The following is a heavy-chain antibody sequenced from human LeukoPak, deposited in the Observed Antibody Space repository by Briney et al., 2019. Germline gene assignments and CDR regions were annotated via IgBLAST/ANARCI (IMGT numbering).Heavy chain of an antibody. CDR1: GFTLGNYA. J-gene: IGHJ4*02. Sequence: GGSLRLSCAASGFTLGNYAMSWVRQAPGKGLEWVSAISGNGYNTYYADSVKGRFTISSESSGNTLYLQMHNLRAEDTAVYYCAKGVRLWFAFYFDYWGQGTLVTVS. D-gene: IGHD3-10*01. CDR3: AKGVRLWFAFYFDY. CDR2: ISGNGYNT. V-gene: IGHV3-23*01.